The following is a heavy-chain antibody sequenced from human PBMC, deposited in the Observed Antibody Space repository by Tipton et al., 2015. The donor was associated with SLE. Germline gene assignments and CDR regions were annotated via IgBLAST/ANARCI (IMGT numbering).Heavy chain of an antibody. D-gene: IGHD3-16*01. CDR3: ARGPDYDYIWGSGFDY. CDR1: GGSISSGGYY. V-gene: IGHV4-31*03. Sequence: PSLTCTVSGGSISSGGYYWSWIRQHPGKGLERIGHIYNTVSAPYNPSLKSRVTISVDTSKHQFSLKLSSVTAADSAVYYCARGPDYDYIWGSGFDYWGQGPLVTVSS. CDR2: IYNTVSA. J-gene: IGHJ4*02.